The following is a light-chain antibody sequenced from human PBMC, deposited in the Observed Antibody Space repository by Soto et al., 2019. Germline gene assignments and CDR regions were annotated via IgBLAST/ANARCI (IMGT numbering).Light chain of an antibody. CDR1: QGISNY. Sequence: IQLTQSPSSLSASVGDRVTITCRASQGISNYLAWYQQKPGKTPRLLIYGATTLQSGVPSRFSGSVSGTEFTLTISSLQPDDFATYYCQQYGSYSPTFGQGTKVDI. CDR2: GAT. CDR3: QQYGSYSPT. J-gene: IGKJ1*01. V-gene: IGKV1-9*01.